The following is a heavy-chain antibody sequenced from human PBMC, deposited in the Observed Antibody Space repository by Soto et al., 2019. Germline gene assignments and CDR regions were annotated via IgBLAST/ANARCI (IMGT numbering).Heavy chain of an antibody. CDR1: GFTFSSYG. V-gene: IGHV3-33*01. CDR3: AREGIVVVPAAMMTSYGMDV. D-gene: IGHD2-2*01. Sequence: GGSLRLSCAASGFTFSSYGMHWVRQAPGKGLEWVAVIWYDGSNKYYADSVKGRFTISRDNSKNTLYLQMNSLRAEDTAVYDCAREGIVVVPAAMMTSYGMDVWGQGTTVTVSS. J-gene: IGHJ6*02. CDR2: IWYDGSNK.